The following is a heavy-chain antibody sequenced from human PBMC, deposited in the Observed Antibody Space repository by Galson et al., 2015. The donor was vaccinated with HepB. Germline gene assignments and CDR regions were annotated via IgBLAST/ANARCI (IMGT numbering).Heavy chain of an antibody. CDR2: IKSKTDGGTT. V-gene: IGHV3-15*01. CDR1: GFTFSNAW. Sequence: SLRLSCAASGFTFSNAWMSWVRQAPGKGLEWVGRIKSKTDGGTTDYAAPVKGRFTISRDDSKNTLYLQMNSLKTEDTAVYYCTTVSNRYYDILTGYWGDAFDIWGQGTMVTVSS. CDR3: TTVSNRYYDILTGYWGDAFDI. J-gene: IGHJ3*02. D-gene: IGHD3-9*01.